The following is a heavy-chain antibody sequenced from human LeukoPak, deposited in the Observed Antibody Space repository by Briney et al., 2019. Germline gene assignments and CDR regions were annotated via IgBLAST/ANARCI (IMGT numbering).Heavy chain of an antibody. J-gene: IGHJ6*03. CDR1: GFTFSSYS. CDR3: AISYYYDSSGYCVYYYYYYMDV. D-gene: IGHD3-22*01. Sequence: GGSLRLSCAASGFTFSSYSMSWVRQAPGKGLEWVSTISSSSSSIYYADSVKGRFTISRDNAKNSLYLQMNSLRAEDTAVYYCAISYYYDSSGYCVYYYYYYMDVWGKGTTVTVSS. CDR2: ISSSSSSI. V-gene: IGHV3-21*01.